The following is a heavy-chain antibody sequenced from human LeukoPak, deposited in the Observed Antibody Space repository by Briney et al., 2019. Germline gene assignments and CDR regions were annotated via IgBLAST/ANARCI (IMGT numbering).Heavy chain of an antibody. V-gene: IGHV1-18*01. CDR2: ISAYNGNT. J-gene: IGHJ4*02. Sequence: GASVKVSCKASGYTFTSYGISWVRQAPGQGLEWMGWISAYNGNTNYAQKLQGRVTMTTDTSTSTAYMELRSLRSDDTAVYYCARDRLYDILTGYYPLPDFDYWGQGTLVTVSS. CDR3: ARDRLYDILTGYYPLPDFDY. D-gene: IGHD3-9*01. CDR1: GYTFTSYG.